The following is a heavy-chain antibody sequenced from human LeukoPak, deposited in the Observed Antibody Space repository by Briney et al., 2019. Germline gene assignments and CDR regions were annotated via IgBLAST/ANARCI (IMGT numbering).Heavy chain of an antibody. CDR1: GGSFSGYY. J-gene: IGHJ6*03. Sequence: SETLSLTCAVYGGSFSGYYWSWIRQPPGKGLGWIGEINHSGSTNYNPSLKSRVTISVDTSKNQLSLKLSSVTAADTAVYYCARENCSGGSCYLKLNYYYYMDVWGKGTTVTVSS. CDR3: ARENCSGGSCYLKLNYYYYMDV. CDR2: INHSGST. V-gene: IGHV4-34*01. D-gene: IGHD2-15*01.